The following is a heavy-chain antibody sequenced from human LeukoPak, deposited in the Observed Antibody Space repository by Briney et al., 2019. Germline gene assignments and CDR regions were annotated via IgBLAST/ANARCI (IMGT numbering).Heavy chain of an antibody. V-gene: IGHV3-30*03. J-gene: IGHJ6*02. CDR3: ASAGYSETYYYYYGMDV. CDR2: ISYDGSNK. D-gene: IGHD6-13*01. CDR1: VFTFSSYG. Sequence: PGGSLRLSCAASVFTFSSYGMHWVRQAPGKGLEWVAVISYDGSNKYYADSVKGRFTISRDNSKNTLYLQMNSLRAEDTAVYYCASAGYSETYYYYYGMDVWGQGTTVTVSS.